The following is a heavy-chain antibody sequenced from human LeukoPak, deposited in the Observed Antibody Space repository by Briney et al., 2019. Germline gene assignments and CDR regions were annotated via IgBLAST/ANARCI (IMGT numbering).Heavy chain of an antibody. V-gene: IGHV1-8*01. CDR3: ARVSHSCSTSCYGQNWFDP. Sequence: ASVKVSCKASGYTFTSSDINWVRQATGQGLEWMGWMNPNSGNTGYAQKFQGRVTMTRNTSISTAYMELSSLRSEDTAVYYCARVSHSCSTSCYGQNWFDPWGQGTLVTVSS. D-gene: IGHD2-2*01. J-gene: IGHJ5*02. CDR1: GYTFTSSD. CDR2: MNPNSGNT.